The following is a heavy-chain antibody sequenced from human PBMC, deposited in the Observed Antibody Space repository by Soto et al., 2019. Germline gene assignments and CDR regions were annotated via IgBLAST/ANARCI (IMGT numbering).Heavy chain of an antibody. V-gene: IGHV4-38-2*01. CDR3: ARVGPWVPYYYDSSPYTFENWCDP. J-gene: IGHJ5*02. Sequence: SETLSLTCAVSGYSISSGYYWGWLRQPPGKGLEWIGSIDHGGSTYYNPSLNSRVTLSIDMTNNHVSLILNSVTAADTAVYSCARVGPWVPYYYDSSPYTFENWCDPWGQGTLVTVSS. D-gene: IGHD3-22*01. CDR1: GYSISSGYY. CDR2: IDHGGST.